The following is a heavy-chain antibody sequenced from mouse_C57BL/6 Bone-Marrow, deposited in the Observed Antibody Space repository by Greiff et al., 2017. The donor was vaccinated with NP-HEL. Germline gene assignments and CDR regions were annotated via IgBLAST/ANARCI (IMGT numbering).Heavy chain of an antibody. CDR2: IYPGDGDT. CDR1: GYAFSSSW. V-gene: IGHV1-82*01. Sequence: VQLQQSGPELVKPGASVKISCKASGYAFSSSWMNWVKQRPGKGLEWIGRIYPGDGDTNYNGKFKSKAPLTVDTSSSTAYMQHSSLTSEDSAVYYCAPVGYSFAYWGQGTLVTVSA. J-gene: IGHJ3*01. D-gene: IGHD2-3*01. CDR3: APVGYSFAY.